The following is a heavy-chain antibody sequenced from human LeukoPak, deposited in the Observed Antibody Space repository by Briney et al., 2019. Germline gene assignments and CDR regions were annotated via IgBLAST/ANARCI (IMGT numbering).Heavy chain of an antibody. CDR1: GGSISSYY. J-gene: IGHJ4*02. Sequence: SETLSLTCTVSGGSISSYYWSWIRQPPGKGLEWMGYIYYSGSTNYNPSLKSRVTISVDTSKNQFSLKLSSVTAADTAVYYCAREAYNSSWPYYFDYWGQGTLVTVSS. D-gene: IGHD6-13*01. CDR2: IYYSGST. CDR3: AREAYNSSWPYYFDY. V-gene: IGHV4-59*01.